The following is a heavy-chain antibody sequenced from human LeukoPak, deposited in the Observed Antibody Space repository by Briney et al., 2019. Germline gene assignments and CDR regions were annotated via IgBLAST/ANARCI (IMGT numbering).Heavy chain of an antibody. CDR2: INHSGST. CDR3: ARSRGKIGY. V-gene: IGHV4-34*01. Sequence: SETLSLTCAVYGGSFSGYYWSWIRQPPGKGLEWIGEINHSGSTNYNPSLKSRVTISVDTSKNQFSLKLSSVTAADTAVYYCARSRGKIGYWGQGTLVTVSS. J-gene: IGHJ4*02. CDR1: GGSFSGYY. D-gene: IGHD2/OR15-2a*01.